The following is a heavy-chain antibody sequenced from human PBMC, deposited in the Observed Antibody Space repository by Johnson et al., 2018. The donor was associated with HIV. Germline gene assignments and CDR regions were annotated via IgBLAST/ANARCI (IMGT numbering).Heavy chain of an antibody. CDR2: IKQDGSEK. CDR3: AREASLYAFDI. D-gene: IGHD5/OR15-5a*01. V-gene: IGHV3-7*01. Sequence: VQLVESGGGLVQPGGSLRLSCAASGFTFSSYWMSWVRQAPGKGLEWVANIKQDGSEKYYVDSVTGRFTISTDNAKNSLSLHMNSLRAEDTAVYYCAREASLYAFDIWGQGTMVTVSS. J-gene: IGHJ3*02. CDR1: GFTFSSYW.